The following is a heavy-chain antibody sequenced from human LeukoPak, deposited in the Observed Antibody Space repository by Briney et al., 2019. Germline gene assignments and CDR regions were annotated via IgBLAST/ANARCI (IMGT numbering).Heavy chain of an antibody. D-gene: IGHD3-9*01. J-gene: IGHJ3*02. CDR2: ISGSGGST. CDR3: ARDLYDILTGFTYAFDI. V-gene: IGHV3-23*01. Sequence: GGSLRLSCAASGFTFSSYAMSWVRQAPGKGLEWVSAISGSGGSTYYADSVKGRFTISRDNSKNTLYLQMNSLRAEDTAVYYCARDLYDILTGFTYAFDIWGQGTMVTVSS. CDR1: GFTFSSYA.